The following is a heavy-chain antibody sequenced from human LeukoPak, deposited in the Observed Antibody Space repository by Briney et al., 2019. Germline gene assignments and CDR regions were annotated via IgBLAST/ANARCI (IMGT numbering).Heavy chain of an antibody. CDR3: AKEIGASLWFGEFADAFDI. V-gene: IGHV3-7*01. J-gene: IGHJ3*02. CDR2: IKQDGSEK. Sequence: GGSLRLSCAASGFTFSSYWMSWVRQAPGKGLEWVANIKQDGSEKYYVDSVKGRFTISRDNAKNSLYLQMNSLRAEDTAVYYCAKEIGASLWFGEFADAFDIWGQGTMVTVSS. D-gene: IGHD3-10*01. CDR1: GFTFSSYW.